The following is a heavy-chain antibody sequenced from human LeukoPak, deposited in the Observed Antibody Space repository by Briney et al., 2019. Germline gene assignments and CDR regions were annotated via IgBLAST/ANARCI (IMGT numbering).Heavy chain of an antibody. Sequence: SVKVSCKASGGTFSSYAISWVRQAPGQGLEWMGGIIPIFGTANYAQKFQGRVTITTDESTSTAYMELSSLRSEDTAVYYCATKGGFEATIGTNIDYWGQGTLVTVSS. CDR1: GGTFSSYA. J-gene: IGHJ4*02. CDR3: ATKGGFEATIGTNIDY. D-gene: IGHD5-12*01. V-gene: IGHV1-69*05. CDR2: IIPIFGTA.